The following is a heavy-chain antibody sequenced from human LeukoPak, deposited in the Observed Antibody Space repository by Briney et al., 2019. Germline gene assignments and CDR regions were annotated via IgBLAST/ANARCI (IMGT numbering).Heavy chain of an antibody. Sequence: GGSLRLSCAASGFTFTTYSMNWVRQAPGKGLEWVSSISSSSSYIYYADSVKGRFTISRDNAKNSLYLQMNSLRAEDTAVYYCATELGGATDYWGQGTLVTVSS. V-gene: IGHV3-21*01. CDR3: ATELGGATDY. J-gene: IGHJ4*02. CDR2: ISSSSSYI. CDR1: GFTFTTYS. D-gene: IGHD1-26*01.